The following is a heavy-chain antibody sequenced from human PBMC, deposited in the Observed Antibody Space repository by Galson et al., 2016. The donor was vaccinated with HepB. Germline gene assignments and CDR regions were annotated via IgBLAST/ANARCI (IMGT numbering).Heavy chain of an antibody. D-gene: IGHD1-26*01. CDR1: DYRFNMYG. CDR2: ISAYNGHT. Sequence: SVKVSCKASDYRFNMYGITWVRQAPGQGLEWMGWISAYNGHTKYAEKLRGRVTMTTDTSTTTAYMELRSLTSDDTAVYYCAIASWEYPTTFDYWGQGTLVSVSS. J-gene: IGHJ4*02. CDR3: AIASWEYPTTFDY. V-gene: IGHV1-18*01.